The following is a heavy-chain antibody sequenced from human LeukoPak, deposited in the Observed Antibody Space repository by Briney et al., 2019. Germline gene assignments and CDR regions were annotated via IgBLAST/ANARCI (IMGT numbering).Heavy chain of an antibody. D-gene: IGHD2-21*01. CDR1: GFTVSSNY. J-gene: IGHJ4*02. Sequence: PGGSLRLSCAASGFTVSSNYTSWVRQAPGKGLEWVSVIYSGGSKYYADSVKGRFTISGDNSKNTLYLEMNSLRVEDTAVYYCARALTRLWYFDYWGQGTLVTVSS. CDR2: IYSGGSK. CDR3: ARALTRLWYFDY. V-gene: IGHV3-66*01.